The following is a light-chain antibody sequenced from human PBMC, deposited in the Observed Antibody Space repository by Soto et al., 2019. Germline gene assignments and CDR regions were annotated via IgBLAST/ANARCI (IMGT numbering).Light chain of an antibody. V-gene: IGKV3-15*01. CDR3: QQYNNWLWT. CDR1: QSVSSN. Sequence: EIVMTQSPVTLSVSPGERATLSCRASQSVSSNLAWYQQKPGQAPRLLIYDASTRATGIPARFSGSGSGTEFTLTISSLQSEDFAVYYCQQYNNWLWTFGLGTKVDIK. CDR2: DAS. J-gene: IGKJ1*01.